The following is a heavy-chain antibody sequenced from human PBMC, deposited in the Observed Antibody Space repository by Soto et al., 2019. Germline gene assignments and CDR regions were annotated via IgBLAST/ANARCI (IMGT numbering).Heavy chain of an antibody. Sequence: PGGSLRLSCAASGFTFSSYAMSWVRQAPGKGLEWVSAISGSGGSTYYADSVKGRFTISRDNSKNTLYLQMNSLRAEDTAVYYCAKVLTIFGVVPIAPWGQGTLVTVSS. J-gene: IGHJ5*02. D-gene: IGHD3-3*01. V-gene: IGHV3-23*01. CDR2: ISGSGGST. CDR1: GFTFSSYA. CDR3: AKVLTIFGVVPIAP.